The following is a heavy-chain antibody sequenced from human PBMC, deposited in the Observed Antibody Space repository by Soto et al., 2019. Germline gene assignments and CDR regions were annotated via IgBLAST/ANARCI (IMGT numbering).Heavy chain of an antibody. V-gene: IGHV1-69*13. CDR1: GGTFSSYA. Sequence: SVKVSCKASGGTFSSYAISWVRQAPGQGLEWMGGIIPIFGTANYAQKFQGRVTITADESTSTAYMELSSLRSEDTAVYYCARTDYYDSSGYPLHGMDVWGQGTTVTVSS. D-gene: IGHD3-22*01. CDR2: IIPIFGTA. J-gene: IGHJ6*02. CDR3: ARTDYYDSSGYPLHGMDV.